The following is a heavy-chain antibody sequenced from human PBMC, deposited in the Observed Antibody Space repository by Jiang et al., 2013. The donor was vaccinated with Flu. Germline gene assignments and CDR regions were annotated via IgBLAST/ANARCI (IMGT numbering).Heavy chain of an antibody. J-gene: IGHJ4*02. CDR3: AHGIYGGMFFDY. CDR1: GFSLSTSGVG. V-gene: IGHV2-5*01. CDR2: IYWNDDK. Sequence: TLTCTFSGFSLSTSGVGVGWIRQPPGKALEWLALIYWNDDKRYSPSLKSRLTITKDTSKNQVVLTMTNMDPVDTATYYCAHGIYGGMFFDYWGQGTLVTVSS. D-gene: IGHD4-23*01.